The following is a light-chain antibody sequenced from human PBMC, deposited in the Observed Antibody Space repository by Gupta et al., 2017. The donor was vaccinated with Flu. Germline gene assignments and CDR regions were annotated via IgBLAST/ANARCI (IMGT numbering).Light chain of an antibody. J-gene: IGLJ2*01. CDR3: GSYGAVGV. Sequence: SCTGTNSDIGAYNYVSWYQQHPGKAPKLMIYEVSNRPSGVSTRFSGSKSGNTASLTISGLQAEDEADSYCGSYGAVGVFGGGTKVTVL. CDR2: EVS. CDR1: NSDIGAYNY. V-gene: IGLV2-14*01.